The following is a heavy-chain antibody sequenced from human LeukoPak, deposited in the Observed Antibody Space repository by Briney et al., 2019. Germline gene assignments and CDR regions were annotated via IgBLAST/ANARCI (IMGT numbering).Heavy chain of an antibody. CDR1: VGSPSVYY. CDR3: ARGISRIYDYVWGGPLDY. Sequence: SETLSLTCAVYVGSPSVYYSSCIRRPRQTGLERIGEINHSGSTNYNPSLKSRVTISVDTSKNQFSLKLSSVTAADTAVYYCARGISRIYDYVWGGPLDYWGQGTLVTVSS. D-gene: IGHD3-16*01. V-gene: IGHV4-34*01. J-gene: IGHJ4*02. CDR2: INHSGST.